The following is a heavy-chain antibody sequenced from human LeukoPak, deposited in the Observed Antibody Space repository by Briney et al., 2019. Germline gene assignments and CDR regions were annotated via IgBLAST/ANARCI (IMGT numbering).Heavy chain of an antibody. D-gene: IGHD3-22*01. CDR3: ARGGDYYDSSGFFRFDY. V-gene: IGHV1-69*13. Sequence: SVKVSCKASGGTFSSYAISWVRQAPGHGLEWMGGIIPIFGTANYAQKFQGRVTITADESTSTAYMELSSLRSEDTAVYYCARGGDYYDSSGFFRFDYWGQGTLVTVSS. CDR2: IIPIFGTA. CDR1: GGTFSSYA. J-gene: IGHJ4*02.